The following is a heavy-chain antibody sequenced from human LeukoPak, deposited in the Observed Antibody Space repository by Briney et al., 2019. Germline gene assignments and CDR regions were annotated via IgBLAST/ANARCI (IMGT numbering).Heavy chain of an antibody. CDR3: ARTSMAAYYFDY. V-gene: IGHV1-3*01. CDR1: GYTFTSYA. CDR2: INAGNGNT. J-gene: IGHJ4*02. Sequence: ASVKVSCKASGYTFTSYAMHWVRQAPGQRLEWMGWINAGNGNTKYSQKFQGRVTMTRDTSTSTVYMELSSLRSEDTAVYYCARTSMAAYYFDYWGQGTLVTVSS. D-gene: IGHD6-25*01.